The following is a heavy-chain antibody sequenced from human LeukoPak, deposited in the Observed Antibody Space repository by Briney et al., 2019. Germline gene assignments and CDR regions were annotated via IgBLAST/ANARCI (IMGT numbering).Heavy chain of an antibody. Sequence: GGSLRLSCAASGFTFSSYWMHWVRHAQGRGLVWVSRINNDGSSTSYADSVKGRFTISRDNAKNTLHLQMNSLRAEDTAVYYCARVRSAAAVDYWGQGTLVTASS. V-gene: IGHV3-74*01. J-gene: IGHJ4*02. CDR2: INNDGSST. CDR3: ARVRSAAAVDY. CDR1: GFTFSSYW.